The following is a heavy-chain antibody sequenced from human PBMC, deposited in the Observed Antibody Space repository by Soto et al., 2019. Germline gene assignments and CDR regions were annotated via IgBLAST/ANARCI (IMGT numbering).Heavy chain of an antibody. J-gene: IGHJ4*02. V-gene: IGHV3-30*18. CDR3: AKDHSSGWHCFDY. Sequence: GGSLRLSCAASGVTFSSYGMHWVRQAPGKGLEWVTFISHDSSNIYYADSVKGRFSFSRDNSKKTLYLQMNSLRAEDTAVYYCAKDHSSGWHCFDYWGQGTLVTVSS. D-gene: IGHD6-19*01. CDR2: ISHDSSNI. CDR1: GVTFSSYG.